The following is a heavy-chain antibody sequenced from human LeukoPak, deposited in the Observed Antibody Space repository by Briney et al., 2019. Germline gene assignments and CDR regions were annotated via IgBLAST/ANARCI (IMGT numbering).Heavy chain of an antibody. V-gene: IGHV3-33*01. CDR2: IWYDGSNK. CDR1: GFTFSDYS. J-gene: IGHJ4*02. D-gene: IGHD6-19*01. Sequence: GGSLRLSCTASGFTFSDYSMSWFRQAPGKGLEWVAVIWYDGSNKYYADSVKGRFTISRDNSKNTLYLQMNSLRAEDTAVYYCASAVAGKFDYWGQGTLVTVSS. CDR3: ASAVAGKFDY.